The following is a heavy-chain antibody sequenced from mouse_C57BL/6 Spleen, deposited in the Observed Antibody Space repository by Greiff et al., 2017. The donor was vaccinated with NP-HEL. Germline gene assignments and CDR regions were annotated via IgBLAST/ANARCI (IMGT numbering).Heavy chain of an antibody. CDR2: IDPSDSET. V-gene: IGHV1-52*01. J-gene: IGHJ2*01. CDR1: GYTFTSYW. D-gene: IGHD4-1*01. Sequence: QVQLQQPGAELVRPGSSVKLSCKASGYTFTSYWMHWVKQRPIQGLEWIGNIDPSDSETHYNQKFKDKATLTVDKSSSTAYMQLSSLTSEDSAVYYCARQEGTGTKDYRGQGTTLTVSS. CDR3: ARQEGTGTKDY.